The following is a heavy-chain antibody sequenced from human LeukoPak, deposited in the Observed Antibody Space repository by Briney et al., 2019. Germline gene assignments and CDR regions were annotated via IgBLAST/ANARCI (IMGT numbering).Heavy chain of an antibody. D-gene: IGHD6-13*01. CDR3: ARSMAASWFAEYFQH. CDR2: INPNSGGT. V-gene: IGHV1-2*02. J-gene: IGHJ1*01. CDR1: GYTFTGYY. Sequence: ASVKVSCKASGYTFTGYYMHWVRQAPGQGLEWMGWINPNSGGTNYAQKFQGRVTMTRDTSISTAYMELSRLRSDDTNVYYCARSMAASWFAEYFQHWGQGTLVTVSS.